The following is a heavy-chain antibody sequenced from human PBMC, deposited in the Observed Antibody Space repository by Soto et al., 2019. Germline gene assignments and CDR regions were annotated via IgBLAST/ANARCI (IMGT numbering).Heavy chain of an antibody. J-gene: IGHJ4*02. CDR1: GGSISSYY. CDR3: AREVVTLRRYSSSWQSSTRIDY. V-gene: IGHV4-4*07. Sequence: WETLSLTCTVSGGSISSYYWSWIRQPAGKGLEWIGRIYTSGSTNYNPSLKSRVTMSVDTSKNQFSLKLSSVTAADTAVYYCAREVVTLRRYSSSWQSSTRIDYWGQGTLVTVSS. D-gene: IGHD6-13*01. CDR2: IYTSGST.